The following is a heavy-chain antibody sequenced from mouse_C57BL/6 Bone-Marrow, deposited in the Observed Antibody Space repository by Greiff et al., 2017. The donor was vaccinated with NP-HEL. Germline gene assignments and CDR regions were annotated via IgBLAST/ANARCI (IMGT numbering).Heavy chain of an antibody. CDR2: INPNNGGT. J-gene: IGHJ2*01. CDR3: ARTTVRGVDY. Sequence: EVQLQQSGPELVKPGASVKISCKASGYTFTDYYMNWVKQSHGKSLEWIGDINPNNGGTSYNQKFKGKATLTVDKSSSTAYMELRSLTSEDSAVYYCARTTVRGVDYWGQGTTLTVSS. D-gene: IGHD1-1*01. V-gene: IGHV1-26*01. CDR1: GYTFTDYY.